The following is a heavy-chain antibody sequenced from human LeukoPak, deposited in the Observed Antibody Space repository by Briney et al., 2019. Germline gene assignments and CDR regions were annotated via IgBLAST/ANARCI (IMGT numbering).Heavy chain of an antibody. D-gene: IGHD1-26*01. CDR3: ARDPYSGSYDY. CDR1: GFTFSSYA. Sequence: GSLRLSCAASGFTFSSYAMHWVRQAPGKGLEWVAVISYDGSNKYYADSVKGRFTISRDNSKNTLYLQMNSLRAEDTAVYYCARDPYSGSYDYWGQGTLVTVSS. CDR2: ISYDGSNK. V-gene: IGHV3-30-3*01. J-gene: IGHJ4*02.